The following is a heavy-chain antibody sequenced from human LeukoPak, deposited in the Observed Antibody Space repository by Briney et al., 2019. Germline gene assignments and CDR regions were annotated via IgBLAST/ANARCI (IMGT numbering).Heavy chain of an antibody. Sequence: SETLSLTCTASGGSISSYYWSWLRQPPGKGLEWIGYIYYSGSTNYNPSLKSRVTISVDTSKNQFSLKLSSVTAADTAVYYCARHGVLWFGESSNWFDPWGQGTLVTVSS. CDR2: IYYSGST. D-gene: IGHD3-10*01. CDR1: GGSISSYY. CDR3: ARHGVLWFGESSNWFDP. V-gene: IGHV4-59*08. J-gene: IGHJ5*02.